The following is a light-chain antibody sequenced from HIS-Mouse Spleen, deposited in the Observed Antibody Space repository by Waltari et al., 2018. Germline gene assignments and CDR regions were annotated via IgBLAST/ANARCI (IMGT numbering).Light chain of an antibody. J-gene: IGLJ3*02. CDR2: EKN. V-gene: IGLV1-51*01. CDR1: SSNIGNNY. CDR3: GTWDSSLSAWV. Sequence: QSVLTQPPSVSAAPGQKVTIPCSGSSSNIGNNYVSWYQQLPGPAPKLLSAEKNKGTSGMPERLSGSKSGTSATLGITGRQTGDEADYYCGTWDSSLSAWVFGGGTKLTVL.